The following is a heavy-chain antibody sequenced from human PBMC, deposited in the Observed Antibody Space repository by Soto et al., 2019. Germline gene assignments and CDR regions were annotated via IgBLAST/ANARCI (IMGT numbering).Heavy chain of an antibody. CDR1: GFTFSSHA. V-gene: IGHV3-23*01. J-gene: IGHJ4*02. D-gene: IGHD2-2*01. CDR3: AKDGRDIVVVPANNHY. CDR2: ISGSGGST. Sequence: PGGSLRLSCAASGFTFSSHAMSWVRQAPGKGLEWVSSISGSGGSTYYADSVKGRFTISRDNSKNTLYLQMNSLRAEDTAVYYCAKDGRDIVVVPANNHYWGQGTLVTVSS.